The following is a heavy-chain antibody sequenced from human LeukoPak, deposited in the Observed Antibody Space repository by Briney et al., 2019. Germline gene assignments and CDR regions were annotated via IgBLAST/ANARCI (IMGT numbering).Heavy chain of an antibody. CDR3: AKVGDNWDFDY. Sequence: PGGSLRLSCAASGFTFSSYAMHWVRQAPGKGLDWVALISYDGSNNYYADSVKGRFTISRDNSKNTLNLQMNSLRAEDTAVYYCAKVGDNWDFDYWGQGTLVTVSS. CDR2: ISYDGSNN. D-gene: IGHD1-1*01. CDR1: GFTFSSYA. V-gene: IGHV3-30*18. J-gene: IGHJ4*02.